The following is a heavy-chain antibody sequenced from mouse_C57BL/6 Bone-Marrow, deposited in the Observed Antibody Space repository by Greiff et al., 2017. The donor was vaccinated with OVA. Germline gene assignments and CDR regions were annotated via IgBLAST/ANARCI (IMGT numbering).Heavy chain of an antibody. D-gene: IGHD1-1*01. J-gene: IGHJ2*01. V-gene: IGHV1-69*01. CDR2: IDPSDSYT. CDR1: GYTFTSYW. CDR3: ARVDYGSSYDY. Sequence: QVQLQQSGAELVMPGASVKLSCKASGYTFTSYWMHWVKQRPGQGLEWIGEIDPSDSYTNYNQKFKGKSTLTVDKSSSTAYMQLSSMTSEDSAVYYCARVDYGSSYDYWGQGTTLTVSS.